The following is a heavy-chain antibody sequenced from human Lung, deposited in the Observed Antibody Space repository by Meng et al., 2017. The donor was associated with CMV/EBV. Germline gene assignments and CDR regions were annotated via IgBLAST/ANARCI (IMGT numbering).Heavy chain of an antibody. CDR1: GYSFPAYY. D-gene: IGHD2-2*01. J-gene: IGHJ4*02. CDR3: ARDFVVLPAATYFDY. Sequence: ASXXVSXKASGYSFPAYYIHWVRQAPGQGLEWMGWISPNSGGTNYAQRFQGRVTLIRDTSISTVYMELRRLTSDDTAVYFCARDFVVLPAATYFDYWRQGTLVTVSS. CDR2: ISPNSGGT. V-gene: IGHV1-2*02.